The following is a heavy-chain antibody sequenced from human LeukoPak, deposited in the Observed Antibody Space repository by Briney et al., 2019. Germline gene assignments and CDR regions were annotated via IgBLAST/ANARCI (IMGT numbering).Heavy chain of an antibody. CDR3: ARERVLNWFDP. J-gene: IGHJ5*02. V-gene: IGHV4-4*07. CDR2: IYTSGST. D-gene: IGHD3-10*01. CDR1: GGSISGYY. Sequence: SETLSLTCTVSGGSISGYYWSWIRQPPGKGLEWIGRIYTSGSTNYNPSLKSRVTMSVDASKNQFSLKLSSVTAADTAVYYCARERVLNWFDPWGQGTLVTVSS.